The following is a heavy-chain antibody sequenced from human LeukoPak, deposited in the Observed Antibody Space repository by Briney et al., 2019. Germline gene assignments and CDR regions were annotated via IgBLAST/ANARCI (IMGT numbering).Heavy chain of an antibody. CDR3: AGSYYYDSSGYFAHDY. Sequence: ASVKVSCKASGGTFISYAISWVRQAPGQGLEWMGGIIPIFDTANYAQKFQGRVTITADKSTSTAYMELSSLRSEDTAVYYCAGSYYYDSSGYFAHDYWGQGTLVTVSS. V-gene: IGHV1-69*06. D-gene: IGHD3-22*01. CDR1: GGTFISYA. CDR2: IIPIFDTA. J-gene: IGHJ4*02.